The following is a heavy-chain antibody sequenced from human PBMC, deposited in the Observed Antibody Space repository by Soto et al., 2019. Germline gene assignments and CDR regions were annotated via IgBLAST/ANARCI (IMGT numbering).Heavy chain of an antibody. D-gene: IGHD3-10*01. V-gene: IGHV2-5*01. CDR2: IYWNDDK. CDR3: AXSVLLWFGELIPNWFDP. CDR1: GFSLSTSGVG. J-gene: IGHJ5*02. Sequence: SGPTLVNPTQTLTLTCTFSGFSLSTSGVGVGWIRQPPGKALEWLALIYWNDDKRYSPSLKSRLTITKDTSKNQVVLTMTNMDPVDTATYYCAXSVLLWFGELIPNWFDPWGQGTLVTVSS.